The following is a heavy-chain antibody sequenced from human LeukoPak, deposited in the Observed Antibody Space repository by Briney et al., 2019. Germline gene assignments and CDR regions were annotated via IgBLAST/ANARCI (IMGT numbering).Heavy chain of an antibody. Sequence: GGSLRLSCAASGFTFSSSSISWVRQAPGKGLEWVSAITDAVGSTHYADSVKGRFTISSDNSKNTVYLQMNSLRPEDMAVYYCAKDRPGIAVAGVIDYWGQGTLVTVSS. CDR1: GFTFSSSS. CDR2: ITDAVGST. V-gene: IGHV3-23*01. CDR3: AKDRPGIAVAGVIDY. D-gene: IGHD6-19*01. J-gene: IGHJ4*02.